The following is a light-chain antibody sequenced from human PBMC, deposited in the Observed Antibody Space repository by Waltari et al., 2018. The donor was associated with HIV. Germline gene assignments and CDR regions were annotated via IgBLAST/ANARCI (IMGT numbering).Light chain of an antibody. V-gene: IGLV1-47*01. CDR2: SNN. J-gene: IGLJ2*01. CDR3: ATWTDSLSGVV. CDR1: SSNIGSNY. Sequence: QSVLTQSPSASGTPGHRVTISCSGSSSNIGSNYVYWYQQLPGTAPKLLLYSNNQRPSGVPDRFSGSKSGPSASLAISGLRSEDEAHYYCATWTDSLSGVVFGGGTKLRVL.